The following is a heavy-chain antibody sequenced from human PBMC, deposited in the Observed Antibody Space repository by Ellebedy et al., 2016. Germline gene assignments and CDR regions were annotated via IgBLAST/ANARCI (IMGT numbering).Heavy chain of an antibody. CDR3: ARGSRSYQLLYVYNWFNP. CDR1: GGSISSYY. D-gene: IGHD2-2*02. Sequence: SETLSLTXTVSGGSISSYYWSWIRQPPGKGLEWIGYIYYSGSTNYNPSLKSRVTISVDTSKNQFSLKLSSVTAADTAVYYCARGSRSYQLLYVYNWFNPWGQGTLVTVSS. CDR2: IYYSGST. J-gene: IGHJ5*02. V-gene: IGHV4-59*12.